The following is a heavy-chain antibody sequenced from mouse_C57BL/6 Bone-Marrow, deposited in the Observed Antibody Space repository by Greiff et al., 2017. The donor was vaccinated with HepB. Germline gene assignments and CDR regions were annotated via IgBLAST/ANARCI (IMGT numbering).Heavy chain of an antibody. D-gene: IGHD2-5*01. Sequence: EVKLMESGPELVKPGASVKIPCKASGYTFTDYNMDWVKQSHGKSLEWIGDINPNNGGTIYNQKFKGKATLTVDKSSSTAYMELRSLTSEDTAVYYCARPAYYSNPYAMDYWGQGTSVTVSS. CDR1: GYTFTDYN. J-gene: IGHJ4*01. V-gene: IGHV1-18*01. CDR2: INPNNGGT. CDR3: ARPAYYSNPYAMDY.